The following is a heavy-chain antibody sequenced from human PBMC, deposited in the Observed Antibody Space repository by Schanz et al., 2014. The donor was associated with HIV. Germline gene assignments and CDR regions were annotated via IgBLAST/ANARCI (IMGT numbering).Heavy chain of an antibody. V-gene: IGHV3-74*02. Sequence: VQLVESGGGVVQPGRSLRLSCAASGFTFNNYGIHWVRQAPGKGLVWVSRINSNEGTTDYADSVKGRFTISRDNSKNTLYLDINSLGAEDTAVYYCVRLMSSDYDFYHYGMDVWGQGTTVTVSS. CDR1: GFTFNNYG. CDR3: VRLMSSDYDFYHYGMDV. CDR2: INSNEGTT. D-gene: IGHD4-17*01. J-gene: IGHJ6*02.